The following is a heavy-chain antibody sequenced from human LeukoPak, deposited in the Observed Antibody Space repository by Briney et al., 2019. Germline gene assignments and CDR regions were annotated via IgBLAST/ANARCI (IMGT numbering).Heavy chain of an antibody. CDR2: IKQDGSEK. Sequence: PGGSLRLSCAASGFTFSSYWMSWVRQAPGKGLEWVANIKQDGSEKYYVDSVKGRFTISRDNAKNSLYLQMNSLRAEDTAVYYCARRDYDILTGTFSFDYWGQGTLVTVSS. J-gene: IGHJ4*02. CDR1: GFTFSSYW. D-gene: IGHD3-9*01. CDR3: ARRDYDILTGTFSFDY. V-gene: IGHV3-7*01.